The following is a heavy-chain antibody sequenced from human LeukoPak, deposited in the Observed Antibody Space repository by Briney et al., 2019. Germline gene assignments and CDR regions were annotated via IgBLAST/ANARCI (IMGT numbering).Heavy chain of an antibody. CDR3: ARDSGTTGEVKFDP. V-gene: IGHV4-4*07. CDR1: GGSISSYY. D-gene: IGHD3-10*01. CDR2: IYSRGT. J-gene: IGHJ5*02. Sequence: SETLSLTCTVSGGSISSYYLSWIRQPAGKGLEWIGRIYSRGTTYNPSLKDRVTMSADTSRDHVSLTLNSVTAADTAVYYCARDSGTTGEVKFDPWGQGTLVTVSS.